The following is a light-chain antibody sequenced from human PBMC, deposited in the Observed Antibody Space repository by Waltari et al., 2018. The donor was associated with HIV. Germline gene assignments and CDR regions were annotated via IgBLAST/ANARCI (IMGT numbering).Light chain of an antibody. CDR3: QQRSNWPPKYT. CDR1: QSVSSY. Sequence: EIVLTQSPATLSLSPGERATLSCRASQSVSSYLAWNQQKPGQAPRLLIYDASNRATGIPARFSGSGSGTDFTLTISSLEPEDFAVYYCQQRSNWPPKYTFGQGTKLEIK. CDR2: DAS. J-gene: IGKJ2*01. V-gene: IGKV3-11*01.